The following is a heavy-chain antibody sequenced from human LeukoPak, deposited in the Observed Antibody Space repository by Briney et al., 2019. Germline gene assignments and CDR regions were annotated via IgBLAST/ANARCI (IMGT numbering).Heavy chain of an antibody. CDR2: ISAYNGNT. V-gene: IGHV1-18*01. Sequence: ASVKVSCKASGYTFTSYGISWVRQAPGQGLEWMGWISAYNGNTNYAQKLQGRVTMTTDTSTSTAYMELSSLRSEDTAVYYCARDLGIVGATGAFDIWGQGTMVTVSS. CDR3: ARDLGIVGATGAFDI. J-gene: IGHJ3*02. D-gene: IGHD1-26*01. CDR1: GYTFTSYG.